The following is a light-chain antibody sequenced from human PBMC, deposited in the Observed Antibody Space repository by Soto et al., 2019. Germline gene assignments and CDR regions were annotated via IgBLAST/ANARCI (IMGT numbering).Light chain of an antibody. J-gene: IGKJ2*01. Sequence: DVVLTLSPLSLPVTAGQPASISCRSSQSLVHSDGDTYFSWYHQRPGQSPRRLIDRIFDRDSGVSDRFSGSGSGTDFTLRISRVEAEDVGIYYCVQYTHWPHSFGQGTRLEI. CDR1: QSLVHSDGDTY. CDR2: RIF. CDR3: VQYTHWPHS. V-gene: IGKV2-30*02.